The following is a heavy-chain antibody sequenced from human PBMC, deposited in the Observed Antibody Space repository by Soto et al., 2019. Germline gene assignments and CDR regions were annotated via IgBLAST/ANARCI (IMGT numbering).Heavy chain of an antibody. V-gene: IGHV4-31*03. CDR2: IYYSGST. Sequence: KPSETLSLTCTVSGGSISSGVYYWSWIRQHPGKGLEWIGYIYYSGSTYYNPSLKSRVTISVDTSKNQFSLKLSSVTAADTAVYYCARTEQLVPWFDPWGQGTLVTVSS. CDR1: GGSISSGVYY. CDR3: ARTEQLVPWFDP. D-gene: IGHD6-6*01. J-gene: IGHJ5*02.